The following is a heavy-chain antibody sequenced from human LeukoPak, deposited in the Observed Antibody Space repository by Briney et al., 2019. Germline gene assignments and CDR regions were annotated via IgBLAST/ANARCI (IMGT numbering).Heavy chain of an antibody. CDR1: GFTFSDYY. CDR2: IFRSSSHT. Sequence: GESLRLSCAASGFTFSDYYMSWIRQAPGKGLEWVSYIFRSSSHTNYADSVKGRFTISRDNAKNSLYLQMNSLRAEDTAVYYCARDAGLAAAGTPYYYGLDVWGQGTTVTVSS. CDR3: ARDAGLAAAGTPYYYGLDV. V-gene: IGHV3-11*05. D-gene: IGHD6-13*01. J-gene: IGHJ6*02.